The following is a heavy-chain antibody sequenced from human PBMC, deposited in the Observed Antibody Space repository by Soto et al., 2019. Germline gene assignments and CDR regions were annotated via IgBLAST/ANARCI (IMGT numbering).Heavy chain of an antibody. CDR3: ARTTFPIYGSGSYRYYYYGMAV. CDR1: GGSISSYY. CDR2: IYYSGST. Sequence: PSETLSLTCTVSGGSISSYYWSWIRQPPGKGLEWIGYIYYSGSTNYNPSLKSRVTISVDTSKNQFSLKLSSVTAADTAVYYCARTTFPIYGSGSYRYYYYGMAVWGQGTTVTVSS. D-gene: IGHD3-10*01. V-gene: IGHV4-59*01. J-gene: IGHJ6*02.